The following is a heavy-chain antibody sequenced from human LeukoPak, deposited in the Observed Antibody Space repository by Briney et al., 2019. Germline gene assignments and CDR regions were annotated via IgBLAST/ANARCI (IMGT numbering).Heavy chain of an antibody. V-gene: IGHV3-23*01. CDR1: GFTVSSNY. J-gene: IGHJ6*02. CDR2: ISGSGDST. CDR3: AKDPSLKLLWFGELPDALNHYGMDV. D-gene: IGHD3-10*01. Sequence: GGSLRLSCAASGFTVSSNYMSWVRQAPGKGLEWVSAISGSGDSTYYADSVKGRFTISRDNSKNTLYLQMNSLRAEDTAVYYCAKDPSLKLLWFGELPDALNHYGMDVWGQGTTVTVSS.